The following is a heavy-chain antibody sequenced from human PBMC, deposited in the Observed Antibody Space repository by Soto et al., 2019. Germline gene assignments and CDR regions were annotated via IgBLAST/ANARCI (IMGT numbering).Heavy chain of an antibody. CDR1: GGSNSSYY. CDR3: AGAGRVPTLPRYYYYMDV. Sequence: SETLSLTCTVSGGSNSSYYWSWIRQPPGKGLEWIGYIYYSGSTNYNPSLKSRVSISVDTSKKQFSLKLSSVTPADTAVFYWAGAGRVPTLPRYYYYMDVWGKGTTVTVPS. D-gene: IGHD5-12*01. J-gene: IGHJ6*03. V-gene: IGHV4-59*01. CDR2: IYYSGST.